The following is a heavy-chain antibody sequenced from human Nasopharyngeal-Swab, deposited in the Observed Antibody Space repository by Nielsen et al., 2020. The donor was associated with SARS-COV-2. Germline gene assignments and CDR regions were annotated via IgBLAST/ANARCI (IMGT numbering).Heavy chain of an antibody. CDR2: ISAYNGNT. D-gene: IGHD2-2*01. Sequence: ASVKVSCKASGFTFTSSAVQWVRQAPGQGLEWMGWISAYNGNTNYAQKLQGRVTMTTDTSTSTAYMELRSLRSDDTAVYYCARASIVVVPAAMFDYFDYWGQGTLVTVSS. CDR1: GFTFTSSA. V-gene: IGHV1-18*01. CDR3: ARASIVVVPAAMFDYFDY. J-gene: IGHJ4*02.